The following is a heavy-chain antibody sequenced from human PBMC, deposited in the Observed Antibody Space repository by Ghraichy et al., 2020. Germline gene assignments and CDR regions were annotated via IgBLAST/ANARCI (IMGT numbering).Heavy chain of an antibody. CDR1: GYTFTSYY. J-gene: IGHJ6*02. V-gene: IGHV1-46*03. CDR3: ARREGFYDFWSGYYYGMDV. D-gene: IGHD3-3*01. Sequence: ASVKVSCKASGYTFTSYYMHWVRQAPGQGLEWMGIINPSGGSTSYAQKFQGRVTMTRDTSTSTVYMELSSLRSEDTAVYYCARREGFYDFWSGYYYGMDVWGQGTTVTVSS. CDR2: INPSGGST.